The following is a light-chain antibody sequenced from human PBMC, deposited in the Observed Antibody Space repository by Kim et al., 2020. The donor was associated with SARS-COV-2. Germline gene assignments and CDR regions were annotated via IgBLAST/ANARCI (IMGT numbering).Light chain of an antibody. Sequence: ASVGDRVPITCRASQGISRDLAWYQQKPGNPPKLLIYAASTLQSGVPSRFSGRGSGTDFTLTITSLQPEDFATYSCQQLHTYPLTFGPGTKVDIK. V-gene: IGKV1-9*01. J-gene: IGKJ3*01. CDR2: AAS. CDR1: QGISRD. CDR3: QQLHTYPLT.